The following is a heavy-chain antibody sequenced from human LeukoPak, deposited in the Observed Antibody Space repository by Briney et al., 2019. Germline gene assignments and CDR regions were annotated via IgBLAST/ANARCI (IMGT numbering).Heavy chain of an antibody. D-gene: IGHD2-21*02. V-gene: IGHV3-30*18. J-gene: IGHJ6*02. Sequence: GGSPRLSCAASGFTFSSYGMHWVRQAPGKGLEWMTVISHDGSNKYYVDSVKGRFTISRDNSKSTLYLQMNSLRAEDTAVYYCAKDRGGDSYCGGDCSAPSYYYYGMDVWGQGTTVTVSS. CDR1: GFTFSSYG. CDR3: AKDRGGDSYCGGDCSAPSYYYYGMDV. CDR2: ISHDGSNK.